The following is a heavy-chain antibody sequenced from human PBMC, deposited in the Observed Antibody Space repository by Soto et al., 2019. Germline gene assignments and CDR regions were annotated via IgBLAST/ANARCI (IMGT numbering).Heavy chain of an antibody. J-gene: IGHJ6*02. CDR1: GGTFSNYA. V-gene: IGHV1-69*01. D-gene: IGHD2-8*02. CDR2: IIPIFGTA. Sequence: QVQLVQSGAEVKKPGSWVKVSCKSSGGTFSNYAISWVRQAPGQGLEWMGGIIPIFGTAHSAPVFQGRVTITAEESTGTAYMDRSSLRSEDTVVYYCARDRNVATARVDYFYCMEVWGQRTTVTVSS. CDR3: ARDRNVATARVDYFYCMEV.